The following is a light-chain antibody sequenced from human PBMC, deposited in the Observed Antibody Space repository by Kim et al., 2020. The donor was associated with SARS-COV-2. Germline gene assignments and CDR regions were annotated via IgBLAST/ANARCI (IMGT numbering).Light chain of an antibody. J-gene: IGLJ2*01. V-gene: IGLV3-1*01. CDR2: QDS. CDR1: KLGDKY. CDR3: QAWDSSSVV. Sequence: VSPGQTASIPCSGDKLGDKYACWYQQKPGQSPVLVIYQDSKRPSGIPERFSGSNSGNTATLTISGTQAMDEADYYCQAWDSSSVVFGGGTQPTVL.